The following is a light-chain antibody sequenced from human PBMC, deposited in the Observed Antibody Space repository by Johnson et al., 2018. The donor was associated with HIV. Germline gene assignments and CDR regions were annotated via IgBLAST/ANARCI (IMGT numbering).Light chain of an antibody. Sequence: QSVLTQPPSVSAAPGQKVTIFCSGSSSNIGNNYVSWYQQLPGTAPKLLIYENNKRPSGIPDRFSGSKSGTSATLGIPGLQAGDEAEYYCGTWHSALSGGGVFGTGTRVTGL. CDR3: GTWHSALSGGGV. J-gene: IGLJ1*01. V-gene: IGLV1-51*02. CDR1: SSNIGNNY. CDR2: ENN.